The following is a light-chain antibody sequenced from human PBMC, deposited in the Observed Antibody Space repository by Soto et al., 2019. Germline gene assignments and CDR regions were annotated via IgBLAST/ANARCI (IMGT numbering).Light chain of an antibody. CDR3: QQYNNWPPWT. CDR1: QSVSSN. Sequence: EVVMTQSPATLSVSPGEKATLSCRASQSVSSNLAWYQQKPGQAPRLLIYGVSTRATGVPATFSGSGSGTEFTLTISSLQSEDFAAYYCQQYNNWPPWTFGQGTKVEIK. V-gene: IGKV3-15*01. CDR2: GVS. J-gene: IGKJ1*01.